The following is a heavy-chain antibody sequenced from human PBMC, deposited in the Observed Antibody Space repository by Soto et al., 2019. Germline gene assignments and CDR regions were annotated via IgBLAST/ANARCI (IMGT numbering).Heavy chain of an antibody. V-gene: IGHV6-1*01. D-gene: IGHD6-13*01. CDR1: GDSVSSNSAA. CDR3: ARDREQQVDGGWFDP. Sequence: SQTLSLTCAISGDSVSSNSAAWNWIRQSPSRGLEWLGRTYYRTKWYNDYAVSVKSRITINADTSENQFSLQLNSVTPEVTDVYYCARDREQQVDGGWFDPWGQGTLVTVSS. J-gene: IGHJ5*02. CDR2: TYYRTKWYN.